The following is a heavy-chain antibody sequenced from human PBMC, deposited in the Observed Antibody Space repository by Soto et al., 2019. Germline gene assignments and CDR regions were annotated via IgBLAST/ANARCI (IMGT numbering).Heavy chain of an antibody. J-gene: IGHJ4*02. CDR2: IYYSGST. V-gene: IGHV4-30-4*01. D-gene: IGHD5-12*01. Sequence: QVLLQESGPGLVQPSQTLSLTCTVSGGSISSSYYYWSWIRQPPGKGLEWIGYIYYSGSTYYNPYLTSRLTISVDTSKNQFSLQLNSVTAADTAVYYCARENSGYDPTGSFDYWGQGTLVTVSS. CDR3: ARENSGYDPTGSFDY. CDR1: GGSISSSYYY.